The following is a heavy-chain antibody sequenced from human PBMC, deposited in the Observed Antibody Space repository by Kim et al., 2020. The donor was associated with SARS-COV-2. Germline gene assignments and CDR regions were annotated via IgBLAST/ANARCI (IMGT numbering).Heavy chain of an antibody. CDR1: GFTFSSYA. CDR2: ISGSGGST. CDR3: AKEGPYYYESSGYFGWRESFSLCHYGMDG. J-gene: IGHJ6*02. D-gene: IGHD3-22*01. V-gene: IGHV3-23*01. Sequence: GGSLRLSCAASGFTFSSYAMSWVRQAPGKGLEWVSAISGSGGSTYYADSVKGRFTISRDNSKNTLYLQMNSLRAEDTAVYYCAKEGPYYYESSGYFGWRESFSLCHYGMDGWSQGTTVTVPS.